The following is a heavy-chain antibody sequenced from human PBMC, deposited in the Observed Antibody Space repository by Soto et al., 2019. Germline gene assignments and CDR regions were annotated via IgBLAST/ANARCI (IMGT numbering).Heavy chain of an antibody. CDR1: GYTFTSYG. V-gene: IGHV1-18*01. J-gene: IGHJ4*02. Sequence: QVQLVQSGAEVKKPGASVKVSCKASGYTFTSYGISWVRQAPGQGLEWMGWISAYNGNTNYAQKLQGRVTMTTDTSTSTAYMELRSLRSDDTAVYYCAREVEVVVVPDAMMNRFDYWGQGTLVTVSS. D-gene: IGHD2-2*01. CDR3: AREVEVVVVPDAMMNRFDY. CDR2: ISAYNGNT.